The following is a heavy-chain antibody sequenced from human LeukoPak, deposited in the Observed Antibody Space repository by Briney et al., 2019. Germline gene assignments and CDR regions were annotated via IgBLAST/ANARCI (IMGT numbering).Heavy chain of an antibody. CDR1: GFTFSSYG. CDR3: AKAVDY. V-gene: IGHV3-30*18. CDR2: ISYDGSNK. Sequence: GGSLRLSCAATGFTFSSYGMHWVRQAPGKGLEWVAVISYDGSNKYYADSVKGRFTISRDNSKNTLYLQMNSLRAEDTAVYYCAKAVDYWGQGTLVTVSS. D-gene: IGHD4-17*01. J-gene: IGHJ4*02.